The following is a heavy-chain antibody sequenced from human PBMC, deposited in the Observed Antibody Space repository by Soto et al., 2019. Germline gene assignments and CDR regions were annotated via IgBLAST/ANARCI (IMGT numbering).Heavy chain of an antibody. Sequence: QVQLQQWGAGLLKPSETLSLTCAVYGGSFSGYYWSWIRQPPGKGLEWIGEINHSGSTNYNPSLTRRVTISVATSQNQFSRKLSSVTAADTAVYYSAKYPLLDCSGGSCYEFDSWGQGTLVTVSS. V-gene: IGHV4-34*01. CDR3: AKYPLLDCSGGSCYEFDS. CDR2: INHSGST. CDR1: GGSFSGYY. J-gene: IGHJ4*02. D-gene: IGHD2-15*01.